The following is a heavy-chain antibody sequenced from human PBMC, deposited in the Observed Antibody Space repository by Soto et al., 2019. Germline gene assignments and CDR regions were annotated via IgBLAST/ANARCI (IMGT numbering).Heavy chain of an antibody. Sequence: VASVKVSCKASGYTFTGYYMHWVRQAPGQGLEWMGWINPNSGGTNYAQKFQGRVTMTRDTSISTAYMELSRLRSDATAVYYCARDSDFWNGHAAFDNWGQGTMVTVSS. V-gene: IGHV1-2*02. CDR3: ARDSDFWNGHAAFDN. J-gene: IGHJ3*02. D-gene: IGHD3-3*01. CDR1: GYTFTGYY. CDR2: INPNSGGT.